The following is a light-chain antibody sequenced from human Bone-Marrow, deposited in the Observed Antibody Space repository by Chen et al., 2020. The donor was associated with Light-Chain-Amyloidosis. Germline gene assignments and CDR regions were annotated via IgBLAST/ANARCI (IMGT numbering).Light chain of an antibody. Sequence: QSALTQPPSASGSPGQSVTISCTGTSSDVGGYNYVSWYQQHPGKAPKLMIYEVSKRPSGVPDRFSGSKSANTASLTDSGLQAEDEADYYCSSYTGGNSPYVFGTGTKVTVL. J-gene: IGLJ1*01. CDR1: SSDVGGYNY. V-gene: IGLV2-8*01. CDR2: EVS. CDR3: SSYTGGNSPYV.